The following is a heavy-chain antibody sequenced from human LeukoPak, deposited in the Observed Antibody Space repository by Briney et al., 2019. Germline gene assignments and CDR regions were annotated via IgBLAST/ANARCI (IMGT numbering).Heavy chain of an antibody. V-gene: IGHV3-15*05. CDR1: GFTFSNAW. J-gene: IGHJ4*02. CDR2: IKSKSDDGAI. CDR3: VRGLEFRGVNTPCY. Sequence: PGGSLRLSRATSGFTFSNAWMTWVRQAPGKGLEWVGRIKSKSDDGAIDYAAPVKGRFAISRDDSKNTLYLQMSSLKTEDTGVYYCVRGLEFRGVNTPCYWGQGTLVIVSS. D-gene: IGHD3-10*01.